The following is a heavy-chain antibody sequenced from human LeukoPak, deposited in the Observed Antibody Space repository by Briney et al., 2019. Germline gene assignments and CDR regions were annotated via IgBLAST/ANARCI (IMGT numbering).Heavy chain of an antibody. J-gene: IGHJ4*02. Sequence: SQTLSLTCTISGGSISSGGYYWSWIRQHPGKGLEWIGYIYYSGSTYYNPSLKSRVTISVDTSKNQFSLKLSSVTAADTAVYYCARHMVRGYGYFDYWGQGTLVTVSP. CDR1: GGSISSGGYY. D-gene: IGHD3-10*01. CDR2: IYYSGST. V-gene: IGHV4-31*03. CDR3: ARHMVRGYGYFDY.